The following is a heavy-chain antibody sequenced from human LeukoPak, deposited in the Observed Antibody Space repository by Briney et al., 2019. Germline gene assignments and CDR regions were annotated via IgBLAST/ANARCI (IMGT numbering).Heavy chain of an antibody. J-gene: IGHJ4*02. CDR2: ISAYNGNT. V-gene: IGHV1-18*01. CDR1: RSTFTSYG. D-gene: IGHD5-12*01. CDR3: ARDSGYVSYWDY. Sequence: ASVKVSCKGSRSTFTSYGISWVRQAPGQGLEGMRWISAYNGNTNYAQKLQGRVTMTTDTSTSTAYMELRSLRSDDTAVYYCARDSGYVSYWDYWGQGTLVTVS.